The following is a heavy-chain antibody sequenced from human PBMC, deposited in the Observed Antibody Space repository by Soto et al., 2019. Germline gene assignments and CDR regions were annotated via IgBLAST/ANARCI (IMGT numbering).Heavy chain of an antibody. CDR2: INAGNGNT. J-gene: IGHJ3*02. V-gene: IGHV1-3*01. Sequence: GASVKVSCKASGYNFTNHAIHWVRQAPGQRLEWMGWINAGNGNTKYSEDFQDRLTIIRDTSASTAYMELSSLRSEDTAVYYCARADNFWSALDIWGQGTMVTVSS. D-gene: IGHD3-3*01. CDR3: ARADNFWSALDI. CDR1: GYNFTNHA.